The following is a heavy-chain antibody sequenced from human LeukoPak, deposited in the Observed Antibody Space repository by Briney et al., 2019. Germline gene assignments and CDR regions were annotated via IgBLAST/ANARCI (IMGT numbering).Heavy chain of an antibody. Sequence: ASVTVSCKASGYTFTGYHMHWVRQAPGQGLEWMGWINPNSGGTNYAQKFQGRVTMTRDTSISTAYMELSSLTSDDTAVYYCARGVVAATFYYYMDVWGKGTTVTVSS. CDR2: INPNSGGT. J-gene: IGHJ6*03. D-gene: IGHD2-15*01. CDR3: ARGVVAATFYYYMDV. V-gene: IGHV1-2*02. CDR1: GYTFTGYH.